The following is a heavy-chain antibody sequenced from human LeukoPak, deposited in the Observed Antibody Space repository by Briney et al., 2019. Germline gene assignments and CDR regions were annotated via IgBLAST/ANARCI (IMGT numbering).Heavy chain of an antibody. D-gene: IGHD6-25*01. CDR3: ARSERRAQKDTYYNHYYYMDV. CDR2: IYFSGYT. V-gene: IGHV4-59*11. Sequence: SETLSLTCVVSGGSISSHYWGWIRQPPGKGLEWIGYIYFSGYTNYNPSLKSRVTLSVDTSNNQFSLRLSSVTAADTAVYFCARSERRAQKDTYYNHYYYMDVWGKGTTVTVSS. CDR1: GGSISSHY. J-gene: IGHJ6*03.